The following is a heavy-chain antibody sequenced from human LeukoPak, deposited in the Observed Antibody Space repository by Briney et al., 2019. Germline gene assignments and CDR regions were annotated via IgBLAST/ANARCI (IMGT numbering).Heavy chain of an antibody. V-gene: IGHV1-24*01. D-gene: IGHD1-14*01. CDR3: ATGPTGMAFDY. CDR2: FGPEDGET. Sequence: ASVKVSCKVSGYTLSELSIHWVRRASGKGLQWMGGFGPEDGETIYAQKFQGRVTMTEDTSTDTAYMELSSLRSEDTAVYYCATGPTGMAFDYWGQGTLVTVSS. CDR1: GYTLSELS. J-gene: IGHJ4*02.